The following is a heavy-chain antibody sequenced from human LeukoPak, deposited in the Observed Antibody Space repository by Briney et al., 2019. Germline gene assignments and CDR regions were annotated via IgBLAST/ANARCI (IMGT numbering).Heavy chain of an antibody. V-gene: IGHV3-23*01. Sequence: GGTLRLSCVASGFTFSNYGMNWVRQAPGKGLEWVSGIVGSGVTTYYADSVKGRFTISRDNSKNTLYLHMNGLRVENTAIYYCARDERWIQFNYWGQGTLVTVSS. CDR3: ARDERWIQFNY. CDR1: GFTFSNYG. CDR2: IVGSGVTT. J-gene: IGHJ4*02. D-gene: IGHD5-18*01.